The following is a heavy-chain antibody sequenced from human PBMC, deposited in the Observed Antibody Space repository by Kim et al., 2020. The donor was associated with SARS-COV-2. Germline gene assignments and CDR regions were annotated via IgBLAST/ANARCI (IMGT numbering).Heavy chain of an antibody. CDR3: ARGAGYSYGYTSS. V-gene: IGHV4-31*03. D-gene: IGHD5-18*01. Sequence: SETLSLTCTVSGGSISSGGYYWSWIRQHPGKGLEWIGYIYYSGSTYYNPSLKSRVTISVDTSKNQFSLKLSSVTAADTAVYYCARGAGYSYGYTSSWGQGTLVTVSS. CDR1: GGSISSGGYY. J-gene: IGHJ5*02. CDR2: IYYSGST.